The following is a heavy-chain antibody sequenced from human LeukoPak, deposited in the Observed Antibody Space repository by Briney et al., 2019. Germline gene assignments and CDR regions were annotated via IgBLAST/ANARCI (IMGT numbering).Heavy chain of an antibody. CDR2: INPSGGST. Sequence: GASVKVSCKASGYTFTSYYMHWVRQAPGQGLEWMGIINPSGGSTSYAQKFQGRVTMTRDTSTSTVYMELSSLRSEDTAVYHCARSLRMDNWFDPWGQGTLVTVSS. CDR1: GYTFTSYY. D-gene: IGHD2-2*03. V-gene: IGHV1-46*01. CDR3: ARSLRMDNWFDP. J-gene: IGHJ5*02.